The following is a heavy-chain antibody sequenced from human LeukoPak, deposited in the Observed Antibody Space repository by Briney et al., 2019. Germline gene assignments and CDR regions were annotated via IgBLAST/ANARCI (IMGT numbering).Heavy chain of an antibody. D-gene: IGHD3-22*01. CDR2: IYHSGST. V-gene: IGHV4-38-2*02. Sequence: PSETLSLSCTVSGYSISSGYYRGWIRQPPGKGLEWIGSIYHSGSTYYNPSLKSRVTISVDTSKNQFSLKLSSVTAADTAVYYCAREAYYYDSSGYYYPLSWGQGTLVTVSS. J-gene: IGHJ5*02. CDR3: AREAYYYDSSGYYYPLS. CDR1: GYSISSGYY.